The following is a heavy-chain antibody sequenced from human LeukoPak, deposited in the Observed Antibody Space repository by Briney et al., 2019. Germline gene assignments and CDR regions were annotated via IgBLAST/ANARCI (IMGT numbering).Heavy chain of an antibody. D-gene: IGHD3-22*01. CDR1: GGSISSSSYY. J-gene: IGHJ4*02. V-gene: IGHV4-39*01. Sequence: SETLSLTCTVSGGSISSSSYYWGWIRQPPGKGLEWIGSIYYSGSTYYNPSLKSRVTISVDTSKNQFSLKLSSVTAADTAVYYCASDYYDSSGYRSDHWGQGTLVTVSS. CDR2: IYYSGST. CDR3: ASDYYDSSGYRSDH.